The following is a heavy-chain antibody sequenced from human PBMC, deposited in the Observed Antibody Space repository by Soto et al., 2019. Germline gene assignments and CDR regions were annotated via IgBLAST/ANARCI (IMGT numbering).Heavy chain of an antibody. V-gene: IGHV3-21*02. D-gene: IGHD5-18*01. CDR2: ISASSSI. Sequence: EEQLVESGGGLVKPGGSLRLSCAASGFPFSSYNMNWVRQAPGKGLEWVASISASSSIYYADSVKGRFTISRDNAKNSLYLQMSDLRAEDTAVYYRARDDGGYRYGRRQYHFDSWGQGTLVTVSP. CDR1: GFPFSSYN. J-gene: IGHJ4*02. CDR3: ARDDGGYRYGRRQYHFDS.